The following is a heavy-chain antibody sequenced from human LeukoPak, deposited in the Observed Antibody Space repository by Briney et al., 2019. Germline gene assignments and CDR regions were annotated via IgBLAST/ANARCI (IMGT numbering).Heavy chain of an antibody. D-gene: IGHD5-18*01. CDR3: AGTYSYGPFDY. V-gene: IGHV4-34*01. CDR1: GGSFSGYY. Sequence: KSSETLSLTCAVYGGSFSGYYWSWIRQPPGKGLEWIGEINHSGSTNYNPSLKSRVTISVDTSKNQFSLKLSSVTAADTAVYYCAGTYSYGPFDYWGQGTLVTVSS. CDR2: INHSGST. J-gene: IGHJ4*02.